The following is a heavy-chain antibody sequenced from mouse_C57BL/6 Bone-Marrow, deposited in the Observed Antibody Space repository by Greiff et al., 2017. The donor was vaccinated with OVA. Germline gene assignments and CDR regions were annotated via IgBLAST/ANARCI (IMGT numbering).Heavy chain of an antibody. Sequence: VQLKESGPELVKPGASVKIPCKASGYTFTDYNMDWVKQSHGKSLEWIGDINPNNGGTIYNQKFKGKATLTVDKSSSTAYMELRSLTSEDTAVYYCARNYDDDDGFAYWGQGTLVTVSA. V-gene: IGHV1-18*01. CDR1: GYTFTDYN. D-gene: IGHD2-4*01. CDR2: INPNNGGT. J-gene: IGHJ3*01. CDR3: ARNYDDDDGFAY.